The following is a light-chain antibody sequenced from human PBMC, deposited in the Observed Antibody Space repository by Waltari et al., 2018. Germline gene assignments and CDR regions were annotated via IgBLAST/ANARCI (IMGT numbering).Light chain of an antibody. CDR1: SSDVGGYNY. CDR3: SSYAGSKNLV. V-gene: IGLV2-8*01. CDR2: EVS. J-gene: IGLJ2*01. Sequence: QSALTQPPSASGSPGQSVTISCTGSSSDVGGYNYVSWYQQYPGKAPKLMIYEVSKRPSGVPDRFSASKSGNTASLTVSGLQAEDEADYYCSSYAGSKNLVFGGGTKLTVL.